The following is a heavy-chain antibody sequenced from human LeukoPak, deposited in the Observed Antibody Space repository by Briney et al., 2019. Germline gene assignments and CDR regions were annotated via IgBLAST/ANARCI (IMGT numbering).Heavy chain of an antibody. V-gene: IGHV1-2*02. Sequence: ASVKVSCKASGYTFTGYYMHWVRQAPGQGLEGMGWINPNSGGTNYAQKFQGRVTMTRDTSISTAYMELSRLRSDDTAVYYCARDKSHDYGDYDYWGQGTLVTVSS. J-gene: IGHJ4*02. CDR2: INPNSGGT. D-gene: IGHD4-17*01. CDR3: ARDKSHDYGDYDY. CDR1: GYTFTGYY.